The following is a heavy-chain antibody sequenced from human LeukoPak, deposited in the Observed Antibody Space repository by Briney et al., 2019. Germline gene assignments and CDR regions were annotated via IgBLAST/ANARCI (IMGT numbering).Heavy chain of an antibody. CDR2: IYYSGST. CDR3: ARADYYHYGMDV. Sequence: SETLSLTCSVSGGSVSSGNYYWSWIRQPPGKGLEWIGYIYYSGSTNYNPPLKSRVTISVDTLKNQFSLKLRSMTAADTAVYYCARADYYHYGMDVWGKGTTVTVSS. V-gene: IGHV4-61*01. J-gene: IGHJ6*04. CDR1: GGSVSSGNYY.